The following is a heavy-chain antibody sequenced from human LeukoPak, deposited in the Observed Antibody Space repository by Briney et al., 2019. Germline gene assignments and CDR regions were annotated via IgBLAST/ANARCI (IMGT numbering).Heavy chain of an antibody. J-gene: IGHJ4*02. D-gene: IGHD6-19*01. CDR3: AKGEATYSSGWYYLDY. CDR1: GFTFSSYA. CDR2: LSNRGRNT. Sequence: GGSLRLSCAASGFTFSSYAMSWVRQAPGKGLEWVSALSNRGRNTYYADSVKGRFTISRDNSKDTVYLQMNSLRVEDMAVYYCAKGEATYSSGWYYLDYWGQGTLVTVSS. V-gene: IGHV3-23*01.